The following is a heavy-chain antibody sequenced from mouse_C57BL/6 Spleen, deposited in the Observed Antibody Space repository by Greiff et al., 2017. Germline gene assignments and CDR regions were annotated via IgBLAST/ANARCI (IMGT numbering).Heavy chain of an antibody. D-gene: IGHD1-1*01. Sequence: QVQLQQPGAELVRPGSSVKLSCKASGYTFTSYWMHWVKQRPIQGLEWIGNIDPSDSETHYNQKFKDKATLTVDKSASTAYMQLNSLTSVVSVFYFCASSYYYGRRYFDSRGPGTPLPVSS. CDR1: GYTFTSYW. CDR3: ASSYYYGRRYFDS. V-gene: IGHV1-52*01. CDR2: IDPSDSET. J-gene: IGHJ2*01.